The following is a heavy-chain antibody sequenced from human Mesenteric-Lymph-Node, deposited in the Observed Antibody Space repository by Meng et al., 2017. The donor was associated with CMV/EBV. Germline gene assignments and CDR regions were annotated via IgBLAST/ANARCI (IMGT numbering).Heavy chain of an antibody. J-gene: IGHJ6*02. D-gene: IGHD2-21*02. Sequence: SETLSLTCTVSGGSFSTYSWSWIRQPPGKGLEWIGYISYSGTTNYNPSLKSRVTISVDTSKTQFSLKLSSVTAADTAVYYCARTAHSPTTYYYGMDVWGQGTTVTVSS. CDR2: ISYSGTT. CDR3: ARTAHSPTTYYYGMDV. CDR1: GGSFSTYS. V-gene: IGHV4-59*01.